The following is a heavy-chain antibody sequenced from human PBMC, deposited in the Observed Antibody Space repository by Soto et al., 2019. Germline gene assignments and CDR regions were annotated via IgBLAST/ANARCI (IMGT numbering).Heavy chain of an antibody. Sequence: SPRLGGPYCGFTFSGYCCHMVLQAPGKWWEWGAVISYDGSYRHYTDCVKGRDCISRDNYKNTLYLQMNSLRAEDTDVYYCEKLVLMADDDFDIWGQGTMVTVSS. J-gene: IGHJ3*02. CDR1: GFTFSGYC. V-gene: IGHV3-30*18. D-gene: IGHD2-8*01. CDR3: EKLVLMADDDFDI. CDR2: ISYDGSYR.